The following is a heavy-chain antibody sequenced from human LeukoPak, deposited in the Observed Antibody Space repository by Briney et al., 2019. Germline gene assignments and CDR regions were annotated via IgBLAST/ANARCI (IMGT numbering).Heavy chain of an antibody. V-gene: IGHV1-46*01. CDR1: GYTFTSYY. Sequence: ASVKVSCKASGYTFTSYYMHWVRQAPGQGLEWMGIINPSGGSTSYAQKFQGRVTMTRDMSTSTVYMELSSLGSEDTAVYYCARARRHNWFDPWGQGTLVTVSS. CDR3: ARARRHNWFDP. CDR2: INPSGGST. J-gene: IGHJ5*02.